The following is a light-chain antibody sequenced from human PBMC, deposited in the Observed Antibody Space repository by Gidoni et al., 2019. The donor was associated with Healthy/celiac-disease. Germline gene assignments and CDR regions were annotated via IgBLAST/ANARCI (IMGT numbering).Light chain of an antibody. CDR1: QSVSSY. J-gene: IGKJ4*01. CDR3: QQRSNWPPLT. CDR2: DAS. Sequence: EIVWTQSPATLSLSPGERATLSCRASQSVSSYLAWYQQKPGQAPRRLIYDASNRATGIPARFSGSGSGTDFTLTLSSLEPEDFAVYYCQQRSNWPPLTFGGGTKVEIK. V-gene: IGKV3-11*01.